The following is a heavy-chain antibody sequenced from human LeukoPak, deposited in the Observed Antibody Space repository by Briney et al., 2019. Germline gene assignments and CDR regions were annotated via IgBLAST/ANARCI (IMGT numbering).Heavy chain of an antibody. Sequence: GGSLRLSCAASGFTFSTYSMNWVRQAPGKGLEWVSSITGSSSFIYYADSVKGRFTISRDNAKNSLYLQMNSLRAEDTAVYYCAREELLWFGELLNYYYYYMDVWGKGTTVTVSS. CDR2: ITGSSSFI. V-gene: IGHV3-21*01. CDR1: GFTFSTYS. D-gene: IGHD3-10*01. J-gene: IGHJ6*03. CDR3: AREELLWFGELLNYYYYYMDV.